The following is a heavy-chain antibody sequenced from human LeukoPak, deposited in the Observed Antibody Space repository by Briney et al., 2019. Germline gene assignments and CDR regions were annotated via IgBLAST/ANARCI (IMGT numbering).Heavy chain of an antibody. J-gene: IGHJ4*02. CDR2: INHSGST. D-gene: IGHD2-2*01. Sequence: SETLSLTCAVYGGSFSGYYWSWIRQPPGKGLEWIGEINHSGSTNYNPSLKSRVTISVDTSKNQFSLKLSSVTAADTAVYYCASLGYCSSTSCFRNFDYWGQGTLVTVSS. V-gene: IGHV4-34*01. CDR3: ASLGYCSSTSCFRNFDY. CDR1: GGSFSGYY.